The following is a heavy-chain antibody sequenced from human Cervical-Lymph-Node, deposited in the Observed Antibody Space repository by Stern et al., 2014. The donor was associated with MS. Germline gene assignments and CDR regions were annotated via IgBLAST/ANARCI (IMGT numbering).Heavy chain of an antibody. J-gene: IGHJ4*02. CDR2: ITNVGRT. CDR1: GLTGSRDY. D-gene: IGHD1-1*01. CDR3: ARDTSSPERSDW. Sequence: EVQLGESGGGVIQPGGSLRLSCTASGLTGSRDYMTWVRQAPGQGLEWVSLITNVGRTFYTDSVKGRFTISRDDSKNTVYLHMTSLRAEDTAMYYCARDTSSPERSDWWGQGTLVTVSS. V-gene: IGHV3-53*01.